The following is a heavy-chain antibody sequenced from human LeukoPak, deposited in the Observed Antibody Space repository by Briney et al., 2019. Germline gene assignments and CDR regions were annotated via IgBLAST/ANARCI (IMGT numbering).Heavy chain of an antibody. V-gene: IGHV1-69*01. CDR2: IIPIFGTA. J-gene: IGHJ4*02. CDR3: ASPGIAAAADYFDY. Sequence: GSAVKVSCKASGGTFSSYAISWVRQAPGQGLEGMGGIIPIFGTANYAQKFQGRVTITADESTSTAYMELSSLRSEDTAVYYCASPGIAAAADYFDYWGQGTLVTVSS. CDR1: GGTFSSYA. D-gene: IGHD6-13*01.